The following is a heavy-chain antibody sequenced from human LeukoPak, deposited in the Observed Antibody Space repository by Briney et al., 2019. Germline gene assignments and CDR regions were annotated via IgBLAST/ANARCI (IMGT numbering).Heavy chain of an antibody. V-gene: IGHV3-30*02. CDR2: IGYDGSNK. CDR3: AKGGYYDYVWGSPDY. D-gene: IGHD3-16*01. CDR1: GFTFSSYG. Sequence: GGSLRLSCAAPGFTFSSYGMHWVRQAPGKGLEWVAFIGYDGSNKYYADSGKGRFTISRDNSKNMLYLQMNSLRTEDTAVYYCAKGGYYDYVWGSPDYXGXRTLVTVSS. J-gene: IGHJ4*02.